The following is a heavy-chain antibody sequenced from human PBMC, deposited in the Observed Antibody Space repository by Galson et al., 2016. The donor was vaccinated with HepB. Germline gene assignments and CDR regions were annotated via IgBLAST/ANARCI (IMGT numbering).Heavy chain of an antibody. J-gene: IGHJ4*02. D-gene: IGHD3-22*01. Sequence: SLRLSCAASGFAFSRFGMHWVRQAPGRGLEWVAVITYDGDSTSYEDSVKGRFTIFRDNSRSTLFLQMNSLTAEDSGVYYCAKDGPGGRYRGYEDGRRVWGQGTLVTVTS. V-gene: IGHV3-30*18. CDR3: AKDGPGGRYRGYEDGRRV. CDR2: ITYDGDST. CDR1: GFAFSRFG.